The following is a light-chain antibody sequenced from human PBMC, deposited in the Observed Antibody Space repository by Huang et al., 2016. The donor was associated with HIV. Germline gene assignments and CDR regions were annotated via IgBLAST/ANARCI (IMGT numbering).Light chain of an antibody. CDR2: DAS. CDR3: QHYDSLPPWT. CDR1: QNIGNY. V-gene: IGKV1-33*01. Sequence: DIQMTQSPSFLSASVGDRVSITCQASQNIGNYLNWYQQKPGQTPKLLIFDASNLETGVSSRFSASGSGTDFTFTITTLQPEDIATYYCQHYDSLPPWTFGQGTRVEI. J-gene: IGKJ1*01.